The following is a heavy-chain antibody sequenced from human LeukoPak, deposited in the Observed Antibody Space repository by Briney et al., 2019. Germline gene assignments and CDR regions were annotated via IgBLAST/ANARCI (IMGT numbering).Heavy chain of an antibody. J-gene: IGHJ6*02. Sequence: ASVKVSCKASGYTFTSYGINWVRQAPGHGPEWMGWISGYNGNTKISQKMQGRVTLTTDTSTSTAYMDLRILTSDDTAIYYCARRVLRSPGTSYYYGMDVWGQGTTVIVSS. D-gene: IGHD1-14*01. CDR3: ARRVLRSPGTSYYYGMDV. CDR1: GYTFTSYG. CDR2: ISGYNGNT. V-gene: IGHV1-18*01.